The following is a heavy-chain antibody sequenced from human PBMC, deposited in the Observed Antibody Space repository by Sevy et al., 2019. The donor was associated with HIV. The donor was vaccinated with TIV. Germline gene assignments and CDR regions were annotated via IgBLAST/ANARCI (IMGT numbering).Heavy chain of an antibody. V-gene: IGHV3-23*01. CDR1: GFTFSNYA. CDR2: ISGSGGST. CDR3: AKDPLIFGVVTGGMDV. J-gene: IGHJ6*02. D-gene: IGHD3-3*01. Sequence: GGSLRLSCAASGFTFSNYAMSWVRQAPGKGLEWVSAISGSGGSTYYADSVKRRFTISRDNSKNTLYLQMNSLRAEDTAVYYCAKDPLIFGVVTGGMDVWGQGTTVTVSS.